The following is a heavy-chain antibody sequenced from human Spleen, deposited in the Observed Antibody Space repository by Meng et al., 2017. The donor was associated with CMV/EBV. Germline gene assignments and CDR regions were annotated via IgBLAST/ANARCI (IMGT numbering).Heavy chain of an antibody. J-gene: IGHJ6*02. D-gene: IGHD2-15*01. CDR1: DCTFTDYY. V-gene: IGHV1-2*02. CDR2: IDPKSGGR. CDR3: ARGLEDVVVGGPDGMDF. Sequence: AAVPVSFLTSDCTFTDYYLHWLRQAPGQGLEWMGWIDPKSGGRNSAQKFRGRVTMTRDTSINTANMELSGLRSDDTAVYYCARGLEDVVVGGPDGMDFWGQGTTVTVSS.